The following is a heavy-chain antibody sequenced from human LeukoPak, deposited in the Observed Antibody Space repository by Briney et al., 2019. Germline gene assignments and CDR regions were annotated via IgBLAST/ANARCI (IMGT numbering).Heavy chain of an antibody. D-gene: IGHD2-15*01. J-gene: IGHJ4*02. CDR1: GLSFSSIS. CDR2: IRGSGGST. V-gene: IGHV3-23*01. Sequence: SLRLSCPAYGLSFSSISMGCDRHAQGDGLEWVSAIRGSGGSTYYADSAKGRFTISRDSSQNTLFLQMNRLRPEDAAVYLCAKDARSVGVLTFFDYWGQGTLVTLS. CDR3: AKDARSVGVLTFFDY.